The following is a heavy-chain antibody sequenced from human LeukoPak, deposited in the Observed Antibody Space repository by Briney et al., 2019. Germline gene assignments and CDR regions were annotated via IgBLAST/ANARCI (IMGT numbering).Heavy chain of an antibody. J-gene: IGHJ5*02. Sequence: GGSLRLSCAASGFTFSSYEMNWVRRAPGKGLEWVSYISSSGSTIYYADSVKGRFTISRDNAKNSLYLQMNSLRAEDTAVYYCARGVIAAAGIDWFDPWGQGTLVTVSS. CDR1: GFTFSSYE. D-gene: IGHD6-13*01. CDR3: ARGVIAAAGIDWFDP. V-gene: IGHV3-48*03. CDR2: ISSSGSTI.